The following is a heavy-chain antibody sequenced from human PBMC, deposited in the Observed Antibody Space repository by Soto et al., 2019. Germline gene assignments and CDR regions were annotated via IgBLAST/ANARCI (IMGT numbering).Heavy chain of an antibody. D-gene: IGHD4-17*01. Sequence: GESLQISCKGSGYSFTSYWIGWVRQMPGKGLEWMGIIYPGDSDTRYSPSFQGQVTISADKSISTAYLQWSSLKASDTAMYYCARQSYGDYGPYYYYYMDVWGKGTTVT. J-gene: IGHJ6*03. V-gene: IGHV5-51*01. CDR1: GYSFTSYW. CDR3: ARQSYGDYGPYYYYYMDV. CDR2: IYPGDSDT.